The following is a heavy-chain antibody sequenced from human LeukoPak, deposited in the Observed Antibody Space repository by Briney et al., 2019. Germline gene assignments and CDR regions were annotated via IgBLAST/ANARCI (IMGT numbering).Heavy chain of an antibody. CDR2: INPSGGST. J-gene: IGHJ6*02. D-gene: IGHD3-3*01. Sequence: ASVTVSCKASGYTFTSYYMHWVRQAPGQGLEWMGIINPSGGSTSYAQKFQGRVSMTRDTSTSTVYMELSSLRSEDTAVYYCARGGRITIFGVVKSRGDGMDVWGQGTTVTVSS. CDR3: ARGGRITIFGVVKSRGDGMDV. CDR1: GYTFTSYY. V-gene: IGHV1-46*01.